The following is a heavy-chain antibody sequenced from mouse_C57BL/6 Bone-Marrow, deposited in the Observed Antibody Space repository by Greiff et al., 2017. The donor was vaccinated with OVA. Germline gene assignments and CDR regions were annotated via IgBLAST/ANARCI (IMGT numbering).Heavy chain of an antibody. Sequence: QVQLQQPGTELVKPGASVKLSCKASGYTFTSYWMHWVKQRPGQGLEWIGNINPNNGGTNYNEKFKSKATLTVDKSSSTAYMQLSSLTSEDSAVYYCARGGLLRGYFDYWGQGTTLTVSS. CDR2: INPNNGGT. V-gene: IGHV1-53*01. CDR1: GYTFTSYW. D-gene: IGHD1-1*01. CDR3: ARGGLLRGYFDY. J-gene: IGHJ2*01.